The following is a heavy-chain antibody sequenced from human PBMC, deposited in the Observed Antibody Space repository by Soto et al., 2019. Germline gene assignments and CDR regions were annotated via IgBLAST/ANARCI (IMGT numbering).Heavy chain of an antibody. J-gene: IGHJ5*02. CDR1: GYSFTSYW. D-gene: IGHD3-9*01. V-gene: IGHV5-51*01. CDR3: ARSKDDILTGPNWFDP. Sequence: GESLKISCKGSGYSFTSYWIGWVRQMPGKGLEWMGIIYPGDSDTRYSPSFQGQVTISADKSISTAYLQWSSLKASDTAMYYCARSKDDILTGPNWFDPWGQGTLVTVSS. CDR2: IYPGDSDT.